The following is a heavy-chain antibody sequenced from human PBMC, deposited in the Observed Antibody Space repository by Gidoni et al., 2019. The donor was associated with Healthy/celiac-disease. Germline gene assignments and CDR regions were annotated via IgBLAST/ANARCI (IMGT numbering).Heavy chain of an antibody. Sequence: QVQLVQSGAEVKKPGASVKVACKASGYTLTGYYMHWVRQAPGQGLEWMGWINPNSGGTNYAQKFQGRVTMTRDTSISTAYMELSRLRSDDTAVYYCARKIYDFWSGYWTSNYGMDVWGQGTTVTVSS. CDR1: GYTLTGYY. V-gene: IGHV1-2*02. CDR2: INPNSGGT. CDR3: ARKIYDFWSGYWTSNYGMDV. D-gene: IGHD3-3*01. J-gene: IGHJ6*02.